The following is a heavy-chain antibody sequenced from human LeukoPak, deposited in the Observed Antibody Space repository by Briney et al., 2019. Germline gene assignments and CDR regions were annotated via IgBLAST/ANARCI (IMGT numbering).Heavy chain of an antibody. V-gene: IGHV3-7*01. D-gene: IGHD1-26*01. CDR1: GFTFSSYW. Sequence: GGSLRLSCAASGFTFSSYWMSWVRQAPGKGLEWVANIKQDGSEKYYVDSVKGRFTISRDNAKNSLYLQMNSLRAEDTAVYYCARRPRNSGSDDGPSGLDYWGQGTLVTVSS. J-gene: IGHJ4*02. CDR3: ARRPRNSGSDDGPSGLDY. CDR2: IKQDGSEK.